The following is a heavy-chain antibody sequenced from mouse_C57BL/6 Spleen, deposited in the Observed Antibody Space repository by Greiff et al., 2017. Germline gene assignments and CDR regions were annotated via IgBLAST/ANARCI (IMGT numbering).Heavy chain of an antibody. CDR3: ARGGGNSFDY. J-gene: IGHJ2*01. V-gene: IGHV3-6*01. CDR2: ISYDGSN. CDR1: GYSITSGYY. Sequence: EVQLQESGPGLVKPSQSLSLTCSVTGYSITSGYYWNWIRQFPGNKLEWMGYISYDGSNNYNPSLKNRISITRDTSKNQFFLKFNSVTTEDTATYYCARGGGNSFDYLGQGTTLTVSS.